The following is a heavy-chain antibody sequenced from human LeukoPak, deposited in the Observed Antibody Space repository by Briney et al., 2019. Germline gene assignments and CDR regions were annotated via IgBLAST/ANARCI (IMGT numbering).Heavy chain of an antibody. D-gene: IGHD5-12*01. J-gene: IGHJ5*02. CDR3: ARKYSGYDSNWFDP. CDR2: ISAYNDNT. CDR1: GYTFTNYH. Sequence: ASVKVSCKASGYTFTNYHISWVRQAPGQGLEWMGWISAYNDNTNYAQKVQGRVTMTTDTSTSTAYMELRSLRSDDTAVYYCARKYSGYDSNWFDPWGQGTLATVSS. V-gene: IGHV1-18*04.